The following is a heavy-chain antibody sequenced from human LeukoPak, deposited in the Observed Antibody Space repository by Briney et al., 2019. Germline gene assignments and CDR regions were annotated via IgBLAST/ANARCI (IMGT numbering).Heavy chain of an antibody. J-gene: IGHJ5*02. V-gene: IGHV4-61*02. CDR2: IYTSGST. D-gene: IGHD6-13*01. CDR3: ARDRSPRGSSWQTVNWFDP. Sequence: PSQTLSLTCTVSGGSISSGSYYWSWIRQPAGKGLEWIGRIYTSGSTNYNPSLKSRVTISVDTSKNQFSLKLSSVTAADTAVYYCARDRSPRGSSWQTVNWFDPWGQGTLVTVSS. CDR1: GGSISSGSYY.